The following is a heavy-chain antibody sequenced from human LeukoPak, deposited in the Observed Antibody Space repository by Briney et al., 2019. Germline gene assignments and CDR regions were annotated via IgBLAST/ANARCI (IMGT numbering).Heavy chain of an antibody. CDR1: GDTISTSDHY. CDR2: IYYTGTT. Sequence: SETLSLTCSVSGDTISTSDHYWGWIRQPPGKGLEWIGSIYYTGTTHYNPSLKSRVTISVDTSKNQFSLNLSSVTAADTAVYYCARQEIGLRSFDPWGQGTLVTVSS. J-gene: IGHJ5*02. CDR3: ARQEIGLRSFDP. D-gene: IGHD3/OR15-3a*01. V-gene: IGHV4-39*01.